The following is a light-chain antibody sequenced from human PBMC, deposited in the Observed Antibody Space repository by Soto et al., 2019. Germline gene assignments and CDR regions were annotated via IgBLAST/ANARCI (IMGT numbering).Light chain of an antibody. CDR1: QSVSSY. V-gene: IGKV3D-20*01. CDR2: DTS. J-gene: IGKJ1*01. Sequence: DIVFTPSPGTLSLSPGERAPLSCRASQSVSSYLAWYQQKPGLAPRLILYDTSFRATGIPDRFSGSGSGTDFTLTIRRLDPENFAVDYCKQYGSSPSFGQGNKVDTK. CDR3: KQYGSSPS.